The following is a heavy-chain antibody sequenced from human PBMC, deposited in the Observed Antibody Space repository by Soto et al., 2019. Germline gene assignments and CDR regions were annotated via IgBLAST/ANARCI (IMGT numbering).Heavy chain of an antibody. CDR2: IFASGKT. Sequence: EAQLVESGGGLIQPGGSLRLSCAASGFTVSTNYMAWVRRAAGKGLEWVSVIFASGKTYYADAVKGRFTVSRDNSQNTLFLQTSSLRVEDTAVYYCAGESPGFYGMSFAIWGQGTVVTVSS. CDR1: GFTVSTNY. V-gene: IGHV3-53*01. D-gene: IGHD3-22*01. CDR3: AGESPGFYGMSFAI. J-gene: IGHJ3*02.